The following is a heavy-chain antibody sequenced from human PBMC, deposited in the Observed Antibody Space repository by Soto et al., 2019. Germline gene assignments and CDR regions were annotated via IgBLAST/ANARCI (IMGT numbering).Heavy chain of an antibody. Sequence: SVKVSCKASGGTFSSYAINWVRQAPGQGLEWMGGIIPIFGTANYAQKFQGRVTITADKSTSTAYMELSSLRSEDTAVYYCARGSGGSSYYYYXMDGWGQGTTVTVSS. CDR2: IIPIFGTA. J-gene: IGHJ6*02. CDR3: ARGSGGSSYYYYXMDG. D-gene: IGHD2-15*01. V-gene: IGHV1-69*06. CDR1: GGTFSSYA.